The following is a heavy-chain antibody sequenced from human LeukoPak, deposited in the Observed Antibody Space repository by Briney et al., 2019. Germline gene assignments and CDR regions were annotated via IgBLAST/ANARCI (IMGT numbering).Heavy chain of an antibody. D-gene: IGHD2-2*01. CDR2: INPNSGGT. CDR3: ARDRCSSTSCPREVGFDY. J-gene: IGHJ4*02. CDR1: GYTFTGYY. Sequence: VASVKVSCKASGYTFTGYYMHWVRQAPGQGLEWMGWINPNSGGTNYAQKFQGWVTMTRDTSISTAYMELSSLRSEDTAVYYCARDRCSSTSCPREVGFDYWGQGTLVTVSS. V-gene: IGHV1-2*04.